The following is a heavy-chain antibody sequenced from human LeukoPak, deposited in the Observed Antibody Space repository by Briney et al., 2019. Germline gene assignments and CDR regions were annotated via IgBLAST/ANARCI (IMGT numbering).Heavy chain of an antibody. Sequence: PGGSLRLSCAASGFTFDDYAMHWVRQAPGKGLEWVSGISWNSGSIGYADSVKGRFTISRDNAKNSLYLQMNSLRAEDTALYYCAKSGYSYGPDYWGQGTLVTVSS. CDR2: ISWNSGSI. V-gene: IGHV3-9*01. CDR3: AKSGYSYGPDY. CDR1: GFTFDDYA. D-gene: IGHD5-18*01. J-gene: IGHJ4*02.